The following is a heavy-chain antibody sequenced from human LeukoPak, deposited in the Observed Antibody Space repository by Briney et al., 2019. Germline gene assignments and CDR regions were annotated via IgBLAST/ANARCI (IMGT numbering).Heavy chain of an antibody. Sequence: GGSLRLSCAASGFTFSSYSMNWVRQAPGKGLEWVSYISGYSSTLYYADSVKGRFTISRDNAKNTLNLQMNSLRAEDTAVYYCARDLGQYYDTSDNWFDPWGQGTLVTVSS. CDR3: ARDLGQYYDTSDNWFDP. V-gene: IGHV3-48*04. CDR2: ISGYSSTL. J-gene: IGHJ5*02. CDR1: GFTFSSYS. D-gene: IGHD3-22*01.